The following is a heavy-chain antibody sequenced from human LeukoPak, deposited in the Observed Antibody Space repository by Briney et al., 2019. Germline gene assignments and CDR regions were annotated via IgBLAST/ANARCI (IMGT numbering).Heavy chain of an antibody. V-gene: IGHV4-59*01. J-gene: IGHJ6*03. CDR1: GGSISSYY. CDR3: ARVPRSYYYYYYMDV. Sequence: MPSETLSLTCTVSGGSISSYYWSWIRQPPGKGLEWIGYIYYSGSTNYNPSLKSRVTISVDTSKNQFSLKLSSVTAADTAVYYCARVPRSYYYYYYMDVWGKGTTVTVSS. CDR2: IYYSGST.